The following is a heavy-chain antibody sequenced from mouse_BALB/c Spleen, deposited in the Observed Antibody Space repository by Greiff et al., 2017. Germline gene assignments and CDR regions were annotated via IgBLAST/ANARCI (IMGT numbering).Heavy chain of an antibody. CDR1: GFTFSSYG. CDR3: ARPDGYYVGFAY. V-gene: IGHV5-6*01. D-gene: IGHD2-3*01. J-gene: IGHJ3*01. CDR2: ISSGGSYT. Sequence: EVMLVESGGDLVKPGGSLKLSCAASGFTFSSYGMSWVRQTPDKRLEWVATISSGGSYTYYPDSVKGRFTISRDNAKNTLYLQMSSLKSEDTAMYYCARPDGYYVGFAYWGQGTLVTVSA.